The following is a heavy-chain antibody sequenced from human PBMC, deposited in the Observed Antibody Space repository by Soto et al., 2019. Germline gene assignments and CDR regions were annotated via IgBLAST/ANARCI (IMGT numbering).Heavy chain of an antibody. CDR2: IYYSGST. Sequence: SETLSLTCTVSGGSISSGDYYWSWIRQPPGKGLEWIGNIYYSGSTYYNPSLKSRVTISIDTSKNQFSLKLSSVTAADTAVYYCARGPPLLWGQGTLVTVSS. V-gene: IGHV4-30-4*01. J-gene: IGHJ4*02. CDR3: ARGPPLL. CDR1: GGSISSGDYY.